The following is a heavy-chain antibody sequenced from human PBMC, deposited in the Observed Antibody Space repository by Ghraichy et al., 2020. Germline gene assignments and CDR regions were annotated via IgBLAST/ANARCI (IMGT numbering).Heavy chain of an antibody. V-gene: IGHV1-3*04. D-gene: IGHD2-21*01. Sequence: ASVKVSCKVFGYTFIDYAMHLLRQAPGQRLEWLGWIKTGNGNTRYSQKFQGRVTITTDTSASTAYLELNTVTSEDTAVYYCAELGDTTDVWGQGTMVTVSS. CDR2: IKTGNGNT. CDR3: AELGDTTDV. J-gene: IGHJ3*01. CDR1: GYTFIDYA.